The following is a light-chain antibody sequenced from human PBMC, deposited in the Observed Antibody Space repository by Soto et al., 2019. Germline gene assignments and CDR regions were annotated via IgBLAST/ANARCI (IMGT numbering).Light chain of an antibody. V-gene: IGKV1-5*03. Sequence: DIQMTQSPSTLSASVGDRVTITCRASQTISSWLAWYQQKPGKAPNLLIYKASSLESGVPSRFSGSGSGTEFTLTISSLQPDNFATYYCKQYKIYPRTFGQGTQVEIK. CDR2: KAS. CDR1: QTISSW. J-gene: IGKJ1*01. CDR3: KQYKIYPRT.